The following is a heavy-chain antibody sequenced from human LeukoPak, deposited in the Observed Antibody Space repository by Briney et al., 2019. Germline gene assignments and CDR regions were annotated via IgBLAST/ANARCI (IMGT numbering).Heavy chain of an antibody. J-gene: IGHJ4*02. D-gene: IGHD3-22*01. CDR2: ISGSGGST. Sequence: PGGSLRLSCVASGFTVSSNYMNWVRQAPGKGLEWVSAISGSGGSTYYADSVKGRFTISRDNSKNTLYLQMNSLRAEDTAVYYCAKDRRVVITGYTFDYWGQGTLVTVSS. V-gene: IGHV3-23*01. CDR3: AKDRRVVITGYTFDY. CDR1: GFTVSSNY.